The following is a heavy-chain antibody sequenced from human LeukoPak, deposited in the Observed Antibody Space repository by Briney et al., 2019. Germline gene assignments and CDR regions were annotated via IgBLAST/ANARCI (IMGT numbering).Heavy chain of an antibody. CDR2: AGSMGSTI. J-gene: IGHJ4*02. Sequence: GGSLRLSCSASGFSFNIYSMSWVRQSPGKGLEWIAYAGSMGSTIHYADSVKGRFTISRDNAKKSLYLQMDTLRGDDTAVYYCARVGGRGIDYWGQGSLVSVSS. V-gene: IGHV3-48*01. CDR1: GFSFNIYS. CDR3: ARVGGRGIDY.